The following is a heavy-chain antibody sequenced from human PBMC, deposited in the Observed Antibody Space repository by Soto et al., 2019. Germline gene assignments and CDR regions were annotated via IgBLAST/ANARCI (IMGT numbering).Heavy chain of an antibody. CDR2: IYSGGST. CDR3: AAAIYGDWSFDY. CDR1: GFTVSSNY. D-gene: IGHD4-17*01. Sequence: GGSLRLSCAASGFTVSSNYMNWVRQAPGKGLQWVSLIYSGGSTYYADSVTGRFTISRHNSKNTLYLQMNSLRVEDTAVYYCAAAIYGDWSFDYWGQGTLVTVSS. J-gene: IGHJ4*02. V-gene: IGHV3-53*04.